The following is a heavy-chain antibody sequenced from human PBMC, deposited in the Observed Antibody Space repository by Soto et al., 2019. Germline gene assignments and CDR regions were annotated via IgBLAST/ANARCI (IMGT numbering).Heavy chain of an antibody. V-gene: IGHV1-69*02. CDR3: ASDVVVVTALAYFQH. J-gene: IGHJ1*01. D-gene: IGHD2-21*02. Sequence: VQLVQSGAEVKKPGSSVKVSCKASGGTFSSYTISWVRQAPGQGLEWMGRIIPILDIANYAQKFQGRVTITAEKSTSTAYMELSSLRSEDTAVYYCASDVVVVTALAYFQHWGQGTLVTVSS. CDR1: GGTFSSYT. CDR2: IIPILDIA.